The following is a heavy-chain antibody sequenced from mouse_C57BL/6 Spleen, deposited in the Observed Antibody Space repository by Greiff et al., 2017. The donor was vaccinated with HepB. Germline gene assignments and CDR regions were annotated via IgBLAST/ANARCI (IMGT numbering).Heavy chain of an antibody. J-gene: IGHJ4*01. D-gene: IGHD2-1*01. Sequence: VQLQQPGAELVKPGASVKMSCKASGYTFTSYWITWVKQRPGQGLEWIGDIYPGSGSTNYNEKFKSKATLTVDTSSSTAYMQLSSLTSEDSAVYYCARGGLYYGNPMDYWGQGTSVTVSS. V-gene: IGHV1-55*01. CDR2: IYPGSGST. CDR1: GYTFTSYW. CDR3: ARGGLYYGNPMDY.